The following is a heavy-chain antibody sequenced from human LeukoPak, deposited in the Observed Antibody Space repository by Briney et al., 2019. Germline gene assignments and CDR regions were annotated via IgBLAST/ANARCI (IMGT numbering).Heavy chain of an antibody. CDR3: ARDEFDGYNLGPSIY. CDR1: GFTFSSYG. V-gene: IGHV3-30*19. J-gene: IGHJ4*02. D-gene: IGHD5-24*01. CDR2: IWYDGSNK. Sequence: AGGSLRLSCAASGFTFSSYGMHWVRQAPGKGLEWVAVIWYDGSNKYYADSVKGRFTISRDDPKNTLYLQMNSLRTEDTGLYYCARDEFDGYNLGPSIYWGQGTLVTVSS.